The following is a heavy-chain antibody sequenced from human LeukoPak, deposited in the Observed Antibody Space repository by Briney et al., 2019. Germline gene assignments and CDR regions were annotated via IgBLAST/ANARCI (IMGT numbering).Heavy chain of an antibody. V-gene: IGHV1-18*01. Sequence: ASVKVSCKASGYTFTSYGISWVRQAPGQGLEWMGWISAYNGNTNYAQKLQGRVTMTTDTSTSTAYIELRSLRSDDTAVYYCARVPTMVRGVRASWFDPWGQGTLVTVSS. CDR3: ARVPTMVRGVRASWFDP. J-gene: IGHJ5*02. CDR2: ISAYNGNT. CDR1: GYTFTSYG. D-gene: IGHD3-10*01.